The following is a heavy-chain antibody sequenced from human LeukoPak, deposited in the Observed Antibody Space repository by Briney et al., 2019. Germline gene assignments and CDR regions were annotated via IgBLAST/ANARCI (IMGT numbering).Heavy chain of an antibody. CDR1: GYTFTSYY. J-gene: IGHJ3*02. CDR2: INPNSGGT. Sequence: GASVKVSCKASGYTFTSYYMHWVRQAPGQGLEWMGWINPNSGGTNYAQKFQGRVTMTRDTSISTAYMELSRLRSGDTAVYYCARDRGSGIPYDAFDIWGQGTMVTVSS. V-gene: IGHV1-2*02. CDR3: ARDRGSGIPYDAFDI. D-gene: IGHD6-19*01.